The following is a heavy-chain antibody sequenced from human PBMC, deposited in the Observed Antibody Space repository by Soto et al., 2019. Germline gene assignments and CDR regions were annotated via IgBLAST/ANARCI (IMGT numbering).Heavy chain of an antibody. V-gene: IGHV3-23*01. CDR2: ISGSGGST. CDR3: AKDRAYYYDSSDY. J-gene: IGHJ4*02. Sequence: PGGSLRISCASSGFTFTSYAMSWVSQSPGKGLEWVSAISGSGGSTYYADSVKGRFTISRDNSKNTLYLQMNILRAQDTAVYYFAKDRAYYYDSSDYWGQGSMVTV. D-gene: IGHD3-22*01. CDR1: GFTFTSYA.